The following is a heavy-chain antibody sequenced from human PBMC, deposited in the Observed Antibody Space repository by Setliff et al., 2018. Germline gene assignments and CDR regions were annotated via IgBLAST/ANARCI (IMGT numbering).Heavy chain of an antibody. D-gene: IGHD2-15*01. CDR3: ARTCSGSGCYAGLES. CDR1: GFTFSTYR. CDR2: IWGDGGTK. Sequence: GESLKISCAASGFTFSTYRMHWVRQAPGKGLEWVAVIWGDGGTKYHADSVKGRFTTSRDNSKNTLYLQMNSLRPEDTAVYYCARTCSGSGCYAGLESWGQGTPVTVS. V-gene: IGHV3-33*08. J-gene: IGHJ4*02.